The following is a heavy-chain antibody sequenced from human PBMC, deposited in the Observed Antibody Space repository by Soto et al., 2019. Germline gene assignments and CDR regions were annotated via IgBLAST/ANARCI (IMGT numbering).Heavy chain of an antibody. CDR2: VSYSGTT. Sequence: AETLSLTCTVSGVSGNSGSFYWTWIRQPPGKGLEGIGFVSYSGTTKYNAPLKSRVTIPVDTSRSQISLKVSSVTAADTAVYYCARGATVTHSDYWGQGTLVTVSS. CDR3: ARGATVTHSDY. V-gene: IGHV4-61*01. D-gene: IGHD4-17*01. CDR1: GVSGNSGSFY. J-gene: IGHJ4*02.